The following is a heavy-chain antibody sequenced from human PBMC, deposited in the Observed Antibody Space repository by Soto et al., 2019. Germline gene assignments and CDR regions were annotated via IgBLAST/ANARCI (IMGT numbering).Heavy chain of an antibody. D-gene: IGHD6-6*01. J-gene: IGHJ4*02. Sequence: ASVKVACKASGYTFTTYAMHWVRQAPGQGLEWMGWINAANGNTNYAQNLQGRVTMTRDTSTSTAYMELRSLRSDDTAVYYSARDRGIAARPRDRSLDYWGQGTLVTSPQ. CDR3: ARDRGIAARPRDRSLDY. CDR2: INAANGNT. CDR1: GYTFTTYA. V-gene: IGHV1-3*01.